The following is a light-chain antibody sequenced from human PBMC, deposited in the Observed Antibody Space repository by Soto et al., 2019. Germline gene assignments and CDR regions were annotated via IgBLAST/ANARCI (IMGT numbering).Light chain of an antibody. J-gene: IGKJ5*01. V-gene: IGKV1-12*01. CDR2: AAS. CDR1: QDIGGR. CDR3: PLLTIFLIT. Sequence: IKMTQSPASVSASIEDRITITCRTSQDIGGRLAWFQQKPGKAPQYLIQAASILQSGVPSRFSGSGSGTEFILSINNLQPEDFAPYYSPLLTIFLITFGEGTLLDI.